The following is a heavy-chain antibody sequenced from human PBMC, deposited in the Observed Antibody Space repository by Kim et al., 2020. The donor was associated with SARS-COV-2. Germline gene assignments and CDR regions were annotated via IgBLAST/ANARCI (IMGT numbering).Heavy chain of an antibody. CDR1: GGSISSYY. D-gene: IGHD3-3*01. CDR3: ARAPVLRFLEWSPPEQPPLRYYYYYYMDV. V-gene: IGHV4-59*01. Sequence: SETLSLTCTVSGGSISSYYWSWIRQPPGKGLEWIGYIYYSGSTNYNPSLKSRVTISVDTSKNQFSLKLSSVTAADTAVYYCARAPVLRFLEWSPPEQPPLRYYYYYYMDVWGKGTTVTVSS. CDR2: IYYSGST. J-gene: IGHJ6*03.